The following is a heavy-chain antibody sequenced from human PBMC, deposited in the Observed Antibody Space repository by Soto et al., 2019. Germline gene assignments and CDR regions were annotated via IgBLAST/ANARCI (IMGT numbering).Heavy chain of an antibody. CDR1: GFTFDDYA. CDR3: AKDMGYCSGGSCHHFDY. D-gene: IGHD2-15*01. Sequence: GGSLRLSCAASGFTFDDYAMHWVRQAPGKGPEWVSGISWNSGSIGYADSVKGRFTISRDNAKNSLYLQMNSLRAEDTALYYCAKDMGYCSGGSCHHFDYWGQGTLVPVSP. V-gene: IGHV3-9*01. J-gene: IGHJ4*02. CDR2: ISWNSGSI.